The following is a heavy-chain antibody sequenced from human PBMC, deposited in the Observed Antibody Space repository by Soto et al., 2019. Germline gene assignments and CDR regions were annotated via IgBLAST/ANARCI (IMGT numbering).Heavy chain of an antibody. CDR1: GFSLSDHF. V-gene: IGHV3-72*01. CDR2: TKNKAYSYTT. CDR3: ASIRGVMGY. J-gene: IGHJ4*02. Sequence: EVQLVESGGGLVQPGGSLRLSCAASGFSLSDHFIDWVRQAPGKGLDWVGRTKNKAYSYTTEYAASVKGRFTISRDDSENSVYLQMNSLKSEDTAVYYCASIRGVMGYWGQGTLVTVSS. D-gene: IGHD3-10*01.